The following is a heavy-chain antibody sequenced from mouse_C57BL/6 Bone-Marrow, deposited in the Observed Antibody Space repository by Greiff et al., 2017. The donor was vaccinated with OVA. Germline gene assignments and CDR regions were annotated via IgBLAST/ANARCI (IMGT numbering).Heavy chain of an antibody. CDR2: IYPRSGNT. Sequence: QVQLQQSGAELARPGASVKLSCKASGYTFTSYGISWVKQSTGQGLEWIGEIYPRSGNTYYNAKFKGKATLTADKSSSTAYMELRSLTSEDSAVYFCARGPHYYGSISWFAYWGQGTLVTVSA. J-gene: IGHJ3*01. CDR1: GYTFTSYG. CDR3: ARGPHYYGSISWFAY. D-gene: IGHD1-1*01. V-gene: IGHV1-81*01.